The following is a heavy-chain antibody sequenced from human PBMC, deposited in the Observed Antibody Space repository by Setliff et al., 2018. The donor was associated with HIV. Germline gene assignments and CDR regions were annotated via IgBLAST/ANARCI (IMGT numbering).Heavy chain of an antibody. Sequence: SATLSLTCTVSNGSFSGYLWHWIRQAPGRGLEWIGAVNHGGKTNYNPSLESRATISAGTSKRQFALALSSVTAADTAVYYWARNGPDCSSTKCYAQDYYYYGMDVWGQGTTVTVSS. J-gene: IGHJ6*02. D-gene: IGHD2-2*01. V-gene: IGHV4-34*01. CDR3: ARNGPDCSSTKCYAQDYYYYGMDV. CDR2: VNHGGKT. CDR1: NGSFSGYL.